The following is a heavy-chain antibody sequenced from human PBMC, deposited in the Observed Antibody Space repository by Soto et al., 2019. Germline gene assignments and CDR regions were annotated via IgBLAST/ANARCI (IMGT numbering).Heavy chain of an antibody. D-gene: IGHD2-2*01. CDR2: IDPSRGRT. CDR3: ARAQGLCTSTTCYPWYFEF. V-gene: IGHV1-46*01. CDR1: GFTFTAYY. J-gene: IGHJ2*01. Sequence: ASVKVSCKASGFTFTAYYIHWVRQAPGQGLERMGIIDPSRGRTTYAQKFQGRVTMTRDTSTTTVYMELGSLRSEDTAVYYCARAQGLCTSTTCYPWYFEFWGHGTLVTVSS.